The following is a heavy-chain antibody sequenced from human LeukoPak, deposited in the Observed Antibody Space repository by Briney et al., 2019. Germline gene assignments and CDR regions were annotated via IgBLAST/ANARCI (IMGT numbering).Heavy chain of an antibody. CDR3: ARVLTSHHYYGSGSYLYYYYGMDV. D-gene: IGHD3-10*01. J-gene: IGHJ6*02. Sequence: GGSLRLSCAASGFTFNNYPIHWVRQAPGKGLEWVAVISYDGSNKYYADSVKGRFTISRDNSKNTLYLQMNSLRAEDTAVYYCARVLTSHHYYGSGSYLYYYYGMDVWGQGTTVTVSS. V-gene: IGHV3-30*01. CDR2: ISYDGSNK. CDR1: GFTFNNYP.